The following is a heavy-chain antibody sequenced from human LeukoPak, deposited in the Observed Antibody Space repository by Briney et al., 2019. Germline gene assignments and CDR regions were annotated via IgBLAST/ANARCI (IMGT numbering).Heavy chain of an antibody. Sequence: GRSLRLSCAASGFTFSSYGMHWVRQAPGKGLEWVAVIWYDGSNKYYADSVKGRFTISRDNSKNTLYLQMNSLRAEDTAVYYCARDRGITIFTYGMDVWGQGTTVTVSS. J-gene: IGHJ6*02. V-gene: IGHV3-33*01. CDR2: IWYDGSNK. CDR1: GFTFSSYG. D-gene: IGHD3-9*01. CDR3: ARDRGITIFTYGMDV.